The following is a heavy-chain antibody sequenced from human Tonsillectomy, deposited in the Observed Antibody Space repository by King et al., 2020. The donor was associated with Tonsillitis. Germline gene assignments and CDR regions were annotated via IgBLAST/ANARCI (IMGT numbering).Heavy chain of an antibody. CDR1: GFTFSSYN. D-gene: IGHD6-19*01. J-gene: IGHJ4*02. Sequence: VQLVESGGGLVKPGGSLRLSCAASGFTFSSYNMNWVRQAPGKGLERVSSISSSSIYIYYADSVKGRFTISSDNSKNSLYLQMNSLRAEDTAVYYCSRRVAGTVFDYWGPGTLVTVSS. CDR2: ISSSSIYI. V-gene: IGHV3-21*01. CDR3: SRRVAGTVFDY.